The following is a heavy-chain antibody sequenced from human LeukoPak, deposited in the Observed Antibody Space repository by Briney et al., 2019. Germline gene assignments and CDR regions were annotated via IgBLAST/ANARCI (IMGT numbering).Heavy chain of an antibody. CDR3: ARNGGYYDSSGPPDY. CDR2: IYPGDSDT. CDR1: GYSFTSYW. J-gene: IGHJ4*02. Sequence: GESLKISCKGSGYSFTSYWIGWVRQMPREGLEWMGIIYPGDSDTRYSPSFQGQVTISADKSISTAYLQWSSLKASDTAMYYCARNGGYYDSSGPPDYWGQGTLVTVSS. V-gene: IGHV5-51*01. D-gene: IGHD3-22*01.